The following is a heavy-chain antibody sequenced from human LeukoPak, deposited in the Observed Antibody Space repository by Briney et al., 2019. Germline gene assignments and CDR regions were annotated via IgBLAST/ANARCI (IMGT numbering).Heavy chain of an antibody. CDR1: GFTFSSYA. Sequence: GGSLRLSCAASGFTFSSYAMSWVRQAPGKGLEWVSAISGSGGSTYYADSVKGRFTISRDSSKNTLYLQMNSLRAEDTAVYYCAKDRTRYSYGNGDLGYWGQGTLVTVSS. V-gene: IGHV3-23*01. CDR3: AKDRTRYSYGNGDLGY. CDR2: ISGSGGST. J-gene: IGHJ4*02. D-gene: IGHD5-18*01.